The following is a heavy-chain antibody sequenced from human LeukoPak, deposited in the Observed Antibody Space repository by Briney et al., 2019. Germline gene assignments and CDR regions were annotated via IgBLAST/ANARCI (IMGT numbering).Heavy chain of an antibody. CDR1: GYSISSGYY. J-gene: IGHJ6*03. CDR2: IYHSGST. Sequence: ASETLSLTCTVSGYSISSGYYWGWIRQPPGKGLEWIGSIYHSGSTYYNPSLKSRVTISVDTSKNQFSLKLSSVTAADTAVYYCARHYYGSGSSYYYYYMDVWGKGTTVTISS. CDR3: ARHYYGSGSSYYYYYMDV. V-gene: IGHV4-38-2*02. D-gene: IGHD3-10*01.